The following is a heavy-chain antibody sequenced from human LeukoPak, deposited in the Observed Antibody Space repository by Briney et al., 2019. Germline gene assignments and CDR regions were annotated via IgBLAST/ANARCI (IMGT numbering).Heavy chain of an antibody. V-gene: IGHV3-30*18. CDR3: AKDSEYDSSGYPGGGDY. CDR1: GFTFSSYG. D-gene: IGHD3-22*01. Sequence: AGGSLRLSCAASGFTFSSYGMHWVRQAPGKGLEWVAVISYDGGNKYYADSVKGRFTISRDNSKNTLYLQMNSLRAEDTAVYYCAKDSEYDSSGYPGGGDYWGQGTLVTVSS. CDR2: ISYDGGNK. J-gene: IGHJ4*02.